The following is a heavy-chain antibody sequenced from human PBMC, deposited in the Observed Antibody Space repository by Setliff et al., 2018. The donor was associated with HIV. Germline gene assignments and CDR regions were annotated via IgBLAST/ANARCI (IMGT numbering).Heavy chain of an antibody. CDR3: ARVGASGVPSTMDYYYYMDV. Sequence: SETLSLTCAVSGYSISSGYYWGWIRQPPGKGLEWIVNIYYSGSSGSTYYNPSLKSRVTMSVDTSRTQFSLKLRSVTAADTAVYYCARVGASGVPSTMDYYYYMDVWGKGTTVTVSS. J-gene: IGHJ6*03. D-gene: IGHD3-10*01. CDR1: GYSISSGYY. CDR2: IYYSGSSGST. V-gene: IGHV4-38-2*01.